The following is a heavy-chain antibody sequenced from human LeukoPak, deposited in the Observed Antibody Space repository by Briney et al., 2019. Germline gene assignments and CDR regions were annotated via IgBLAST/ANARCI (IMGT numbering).Heavy chain of an antibody. CDR3: ARDADGAAQFDP. CDR2: PSASGST. V-gene: IGHV4-4*07. Sequence: SETLSLTCTVSGSSISSYHWTWIRQPAGKGLEWIGRPSASGSTNFNPSLKSRVTISVDKSKKQFSLKVSSVTAADTAVYYCARDADGAAQFDPWGQGTLVTVSS. CDR1: GSSISSYH. D-gene: IGHD6-13*01. J-gene: IGHJ5*02.